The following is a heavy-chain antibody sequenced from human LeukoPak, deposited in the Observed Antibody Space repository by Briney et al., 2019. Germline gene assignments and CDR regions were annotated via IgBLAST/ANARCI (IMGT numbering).Heavy chain of an antibody. V-gene: IGHV4-34*01. D-gene: IGHD3-22*01. CDR1: GGSFSGYY. CDR3: ARRCYYDSSGPFDY. CDR2: INHSGST. J-gene: IGHJ4*02. Sequence: SETLSLTCAVYGGSFSGYYWSWIRQPPGKGLEWIGEINHSGSTNHNPSLKSRVTISVDTSKNQFSLKLSSVTAADTAVYYCARRCYYDSSGPFDYWGQGTLVTVSS.